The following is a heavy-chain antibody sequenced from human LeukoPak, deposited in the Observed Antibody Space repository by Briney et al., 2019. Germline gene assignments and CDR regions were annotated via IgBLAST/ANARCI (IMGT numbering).Heavy chain of an antibody. CDR1: GYSFTSHW. CDR3: ARQEDFWTGLNY. V-gene: IGHV5-51*03. CDR2: IYPGDSDT. J-gene: IGHJ4*02. Sequence: PGESLNISCKASGYSFTSHWIAWVRQMPGKGLEWMGIIYPGDSDTKYSPSFQGQVTISADKSIFTAFLQWSSLKASGTAIYYCARQEDFWTGLNYWGQGTLVTVYS. D-gene: IGHD3/OR15-3a*01.